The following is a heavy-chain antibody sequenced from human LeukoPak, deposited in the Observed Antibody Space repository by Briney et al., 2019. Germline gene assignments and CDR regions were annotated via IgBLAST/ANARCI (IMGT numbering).Heavy chain of an antibody. CDR3: ARDDVDIVVVPAAIFGVVVY. V-gene: IGHV3-30*04. CDR1: GFTFSSYA. Sequence: PGRSLRLSCAASGFTFSSYAMHWVRQAPGKGLEWVAVISYDGSNKYYADSVKGRFTISRDNSKNTLYLQMNSLRAEDTAVYYCARDDVDIVVVPAAIFGVVVYWGQGTLVTVSS. D-gene: IGHD2-2*03. J-gene: IGHJ4*02. CDR2: ISYDGSNK.